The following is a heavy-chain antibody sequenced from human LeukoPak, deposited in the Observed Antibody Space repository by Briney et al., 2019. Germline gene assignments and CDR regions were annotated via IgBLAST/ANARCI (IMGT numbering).Heavy chain of an antibody. D-gene: IGHD6-19*01. J-gene: IGHJ4*02. CDR2: INPNSGGT. CDR3: AISGYSSGWRGPFDY. V-gene: IGHV1-2*06. CDR1: GYTFTGYY. Sequence: GASVKVSCKASGYTFTGYYMHWVRQAPGQGLEWMGRINPNSGGTNYAQKFQGRVTMTRDTSIRTAYMELSRLRSDDTAVYYCAISGYSSGWRGPFDYWGQGTLVTVSS.